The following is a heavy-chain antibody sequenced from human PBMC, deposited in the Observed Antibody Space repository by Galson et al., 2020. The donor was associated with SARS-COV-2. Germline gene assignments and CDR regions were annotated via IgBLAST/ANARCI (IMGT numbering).Heavy chain of an antibody. V-gene: IGHV3-23*01. D-gene: IGHD2-2*01. CDR2: LSGSGGTT. Sequence: GESLKISCAASGFTFSSYAMNWVRQAPGKGLEWVSSLSGSGGTTYYADSVKGRFTISRDNSKNTLYLQMNSLRAEDTAVYYCAKSPLQVPGGFYFYIDVWGKGTTVTVSS. J-gene: IGHJ6*03. CDR1: GFTFSSYA. CDR3: AKSPLQVPGGFYFYIDV.